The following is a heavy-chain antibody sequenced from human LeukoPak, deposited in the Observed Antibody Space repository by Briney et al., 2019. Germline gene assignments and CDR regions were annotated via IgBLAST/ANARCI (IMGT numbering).Heavy chain of an antibody. Sequence: SETLSLTCTVSGGSISSSGYYWVWIRQPPGKGLEWIGSIYYSGSTYYNPSLKSRVTISVDTSKNQFSLKLSSVTAADTAVYYCARDLRIQLWLLANYYYYMDVWGKGTTVTVSS. J-gene: IGHJ6*03. D-gene: IGHD5-18*01. V-gene: IGHV4-39*07. CDR2: IYYSGST. CDR1: GGSISSSGYY. CDR3: ARDLRIQLWLLANYYYYMDV.